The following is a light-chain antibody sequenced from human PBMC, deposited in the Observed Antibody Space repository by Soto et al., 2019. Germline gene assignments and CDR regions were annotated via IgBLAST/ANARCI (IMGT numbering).Light chain of an antibody. V-gene: IGKV1-5*03. J-gene: IGKJ1*01. CDR1: QSFSNW. Sequence: DIQMTQSPSTLSASVGDTVTITCRASQSFSNWLARYQQKPGKAPKFLTYKASTLERGGPSRFRGRGSGTEFTPTISGLQPDYFATYYCQQDNSYSWTVGQGTKVEIK. CDR3: QQDNSYSWT. CDR2: KAS.